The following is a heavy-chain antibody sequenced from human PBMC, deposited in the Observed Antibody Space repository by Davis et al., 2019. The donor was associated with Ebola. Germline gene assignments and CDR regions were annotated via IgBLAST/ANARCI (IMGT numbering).Heavy chain of an antibody. CDR2: IRYDGSNK. J-gene: IGHJ4*02. CDR3: ARHMVRGGPFDY. D-gene: IGHD3-10*01. CDR1: GFTFSNYG. Sequence: GGSLRLSCAASGFTFSNYGMHWVRQAPGKGLEWVAFIRYDGSNKYYADSVKGRFTISRDNAKNSLYLQMSSLRVEDTAVYYCARHMVRGGPFDYWGQGSLVTVSS. V-gene: IGHV3-30*02.